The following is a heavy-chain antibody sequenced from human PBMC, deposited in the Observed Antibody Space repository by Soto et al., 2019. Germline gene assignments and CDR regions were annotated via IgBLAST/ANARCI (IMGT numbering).Heavy chain of an antibody. J-gene: IGHJ5*01. CDR2: INHRGST. CDR3: ARGYPRSIFSTALATSYWFDS. D-gene: IGHD2-21*01. V-gene: IGHV4-34*01. Sequence: QVQLQQWGAGLLKPSETLSLTCAVYGGSFSGHYWSWIRQYPGKGLEWIAEINHRGSTNDNPSPKRRVTMSVDTSKHQVSLRLGSVPAADTAVYYCARGYPRSIFSTALATSYWFDSWGQGGLVTVSS. CDR1: GGSFSGHY.